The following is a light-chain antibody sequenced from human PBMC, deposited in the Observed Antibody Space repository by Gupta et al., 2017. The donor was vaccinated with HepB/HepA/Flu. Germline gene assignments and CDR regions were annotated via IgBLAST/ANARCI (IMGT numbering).Light chain of an antibody. V-gene: IGLV3-19*01. Sequence: RITCQGDSLRTYSASWFQQKPGQAPLLVIYAKNNWASGIPDRFSGSGCADTASLTIPGAQEEDEADYYCNSRDSSGNHEVFATGTKVTVL. J-gene: IGLJ1*01. CDR3: NSRDSSGNHEV. CDR1: SLRTYS. CDR2: AKN.